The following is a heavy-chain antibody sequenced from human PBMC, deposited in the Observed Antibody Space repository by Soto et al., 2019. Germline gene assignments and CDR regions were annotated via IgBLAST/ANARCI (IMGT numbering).Heavy chain of an antibody. Sequence: GGSLRLSCAVSYFTFSSYSMNMVRQSPGKGRDWVAYISSDSSTIFYADSVKGRFTMSRDNARNSLYLQMNSMRDEDTAVYYCAREDAPQPPLYDTSGYYRALNYWRQGALVTVSS. J-gene: IGHJ4*02. CDR1: YFTFSSYS. D-gene: IGHD3-22*01. CDR3: AREDAPQPPLYDTSGYYRALNY. V-gene: IGHV3-48*02. CDR2: ISSDSSTI.